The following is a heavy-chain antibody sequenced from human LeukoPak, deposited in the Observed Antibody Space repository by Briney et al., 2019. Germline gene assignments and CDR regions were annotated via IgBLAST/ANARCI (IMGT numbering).Heavy chain of an antibody. V-gene: IGHV4-30-4*01. J-gene: IGHJ4*02. D-gene: IGHD3-10*01. CDR1: GGSISSGDYY. CDR3: AREYYYGSGSARAFDL. CDR2: IYYSGST. Sequence: SETLSLTCTVSGGSISSGDYYWSWIRQPPGKGLEWIGYIYYSGSTYYNPSLKSRVTISVDTSKNQFSLKLNSVTAADTAVYYCAREYYYGSGSARAFDLWGRGTLVTVSS.